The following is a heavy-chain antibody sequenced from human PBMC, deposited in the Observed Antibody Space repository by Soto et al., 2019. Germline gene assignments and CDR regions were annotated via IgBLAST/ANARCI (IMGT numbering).Heavy chain of an antibody. CDR1: GGSISSGGYS. CDR3: ARGPTVTTDLGWFDP. D-gene: IGHD4-17*01. CDR2: TYHSGST. J-gene: IGHJ5*02. V-gene: IGHV4-30-2*01. Sequence: SETLSLTCAVSGGSISSGGYSWSRIRQPPGKGLEWIGYTYHSGSTYYNPSLKSRVTISVDRSKNQFSLKLSSVTAADTAVYYCARGPTVTTDLGWFDPWGQGTLVTVSS.